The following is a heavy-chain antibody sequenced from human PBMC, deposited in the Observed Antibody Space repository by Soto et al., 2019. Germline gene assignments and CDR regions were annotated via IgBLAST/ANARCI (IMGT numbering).Heavy chain of an antibody. J-gene: IGHJ6*02. D-gene: IGHD5-12*01. V-gene: IGHV4-30-4*01. Sequence: PSETLSLTCTVSGGSINSADYYWSWVRQPPGKGLEWIGYIYYSGSTYFNPSLKSRVTISKDTSRNQFSLRLSSVTAADTAVYYCTRAIVVTIGGMDVWGQGTKVTVYS. CDR1: GGSINSADYY. CDR2: IYYSGST. CDR3: TRAIVVTIGGMDV.